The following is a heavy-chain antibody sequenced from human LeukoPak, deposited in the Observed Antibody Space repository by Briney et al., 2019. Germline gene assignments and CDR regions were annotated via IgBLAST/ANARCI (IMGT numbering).Heavy chain of an antibody. D-gene: IGHD2-2*01. V-gene: IGHV1-69*05. CDR1: GGTFSSYA. CDR2: IIPIFGTA. Sequence: SVKVSCKASGGTFSSYAISWVRQAPGQGLEWMGGIIPIFGTANYAQKFQGRVTITTDESTSTAYMELSSLRSEDTAAYYCARDGSSNSRPLLRYYYMDVWGEGTTVTVSS. J-gene: IGHJ6*03. CDR3: ARDGSSNSRPLLRYYYMDV.